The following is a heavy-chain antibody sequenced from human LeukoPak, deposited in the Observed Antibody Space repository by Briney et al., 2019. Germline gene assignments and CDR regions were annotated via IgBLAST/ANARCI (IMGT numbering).Heavy chain of an antibody. CDR3: ARKSDSLLVREGDC. V-gene: IGHV3-66*01. CDR1: GFTVNRNY. CDR2: IYSGGTT. J-gene: IGHJ4*02. Sequence: PGGSLRLSCAASGFTVNRNYMIWVRQAPGKGLECVSVIYSGGTTWYADSVKGRFTISRDTNTLYPQMNSLRAEDTAVYYCARKSDSLLVREGDCWGQGTLVTVSS. D-gene: IGHD3-10*01.